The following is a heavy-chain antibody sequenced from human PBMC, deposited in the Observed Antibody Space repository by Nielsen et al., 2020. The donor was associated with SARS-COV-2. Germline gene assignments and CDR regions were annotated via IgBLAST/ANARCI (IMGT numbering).Heavy chain of an antibody. J-gene: IGHJ4*02. V-gene: IGHV3-30*18. D-gene: IGHD6-19*01. CDR2: ISYDGSNK. Sequence: WIRQPPGKGLEWVAVISYDGSNKYYADPVKGRFTISRDNSKNTLYLQMNSLRAEDTAVYYCAKDEEGGWSGPFDYWGQGTLVTVSS. CDR3: AKDEEGGWSGPFDY.